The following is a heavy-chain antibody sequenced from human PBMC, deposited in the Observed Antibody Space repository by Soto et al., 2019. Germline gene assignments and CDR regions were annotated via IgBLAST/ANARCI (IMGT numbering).Heavy chain of an antibody. CDR2: IIYSGSDT. D-gene: IGHD1-1*01. CDR3: APPRGNGVFNTYDI. CDR1: GFTFSTYA. V-gene: IGHV3-23*01. Sequence: WGSLRLSCAASGFTFSTYAMSWVRQAQGKGLEWVSAIIYSGSDTYHADSVKGRFTISRDNSIKTMYLQMNSLRTEDTAVYYCAPPRGNGVFNTYDIWGQGAMVTVSS. J-gene: IGHJ3*02.